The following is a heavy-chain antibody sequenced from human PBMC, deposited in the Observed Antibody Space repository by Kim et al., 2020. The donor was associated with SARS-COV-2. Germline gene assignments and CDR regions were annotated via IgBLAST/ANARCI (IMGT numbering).Heavy chain of an antibody. J-gene: IGHJ4*02. D-gene: IGHD3-22*01. V-gene: IGHV3-30*01. CDR3: ARDFDYDSSGYYKYYFDY. Sequence: KGRFTISRDNSKNTLYLQMNSLRAEDTAVYYCARDFDYDSSGYYKYYFDYWGQGTLVTVSS.